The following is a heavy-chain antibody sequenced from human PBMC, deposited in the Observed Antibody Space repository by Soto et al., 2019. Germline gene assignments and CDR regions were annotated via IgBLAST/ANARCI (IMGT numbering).Heavy chain of an antibody. V-gene: IGHV1-69*13. CDR3: AALFWSGYSAYYYDMDV. J-gene: IGHJ6*02. Sequence: GASVKVSCKASGGTFSSYAISWVRQAPGQGLEWMGGLTPIFGTPNHDQRFQGRVTITANESTSTAYMELSSLRSEDTAVYYCAALFWSGYSAYYYDMDVWGQGTTVTVSS. CDR1: GGTFSSYA. D-gene: IGHD3-3*01. CDR2: LTPIFGTP.